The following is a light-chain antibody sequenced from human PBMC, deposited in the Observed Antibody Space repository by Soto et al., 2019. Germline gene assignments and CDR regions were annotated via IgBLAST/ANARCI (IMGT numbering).Light chain of an antibody. Sequence: DIQMTQSPSTLSASVGDRVTITCRASQSISIWLAWYQQEPGKAPRLLIYKASSLQSGVPSRFSGSGSGTEFTLTISSILPDDVATYYCQHYNSYPPWTFGQGTKVEIK. J-gene: IGKJ1*01. CDR1: QSISIW. CDR3: QHYNSYPPWT. CDR2: KAS. V-gene: IGKV1-5*03.